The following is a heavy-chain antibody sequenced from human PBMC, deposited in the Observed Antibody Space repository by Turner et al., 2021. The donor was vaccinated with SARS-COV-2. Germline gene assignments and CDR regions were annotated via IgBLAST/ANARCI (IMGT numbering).Heavy chain of an antibody. CDR3: AKLGVTESLLIIDAFDR. Sequence: QVQVVQSGAEVKQPGASVKVSCKVSENTLTKLAIHWARQSPGKGLEWMGGFDFENGETMNAQGFQGRLTLTADTSTNTAYMEMSSLRSEDTAIYYCAKLGVTESLLIIDAFDRWGQGTWVTVSS. CDR1: ENTLTKLA. J-gene: IGHJ3*01. CDR2: FDFENGET. D-gene: IGHD3-9*01. V-gene: IGHV1-24*01.